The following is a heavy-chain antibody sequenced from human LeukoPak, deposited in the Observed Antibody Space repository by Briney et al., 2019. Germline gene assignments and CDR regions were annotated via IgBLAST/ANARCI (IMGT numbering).Heavy chain of an antibody. V-gene: IGHV3-33*01. D-gene: IGHD2-2*01. J-gene: IGHJ5*02. Sequence: GGSLRLSCAASGFTFSSYGMHWVRQAPGKGLERVAVIWYDGSNKYYADSVKGRFTISRDNSKNTLYLQMNSLRAEDTAVYYCARDRNPKDIVVFGNWFDPWGQGTLVTVSS. CDR3: ARDRNPKDIVVFGNWFDP. CDR2: IWYDGSNK. CDR1: GFTFSSYG.